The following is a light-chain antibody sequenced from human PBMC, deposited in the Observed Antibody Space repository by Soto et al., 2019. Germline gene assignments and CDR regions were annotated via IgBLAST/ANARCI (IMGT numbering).Light chain of an antibody. J-gene: IGKJ1*01. Sequence: FVLTQSTGTLSLSPGERSTRSRGASQSVTSNYLAWYQQKPGQAPRLLIYGISSRATGIPARFSGSGSGTEFTLTISSLQSEDFAVYYCQQYNNWPRTVGPGTKVEIK. CDR1: QSVTSN. V-gene: IGKV3-15*01. CDR3: QQYNNWPRT. CDR2: GIS.